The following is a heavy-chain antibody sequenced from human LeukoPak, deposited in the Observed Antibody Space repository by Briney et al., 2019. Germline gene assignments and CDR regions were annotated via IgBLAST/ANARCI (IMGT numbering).Heavy chain of an antibody. CDR2: INHSGST. Sequence: SETLSLTCAAYGGSFSGYFWSWIRQPPGKGLEWIGEINHSGSTNYNPSLESRATISVDTSKNQFSLQLTSVTAADTAVYYCAAGMIPFDCWGQGTLVTVSS. V-gene: IGHV4-34*01. J-gene: IGHJ4*02. CDR1: GGSFSGYF. D-gene: IGHD3-10*01. CDR3: AAGMIPFDC.